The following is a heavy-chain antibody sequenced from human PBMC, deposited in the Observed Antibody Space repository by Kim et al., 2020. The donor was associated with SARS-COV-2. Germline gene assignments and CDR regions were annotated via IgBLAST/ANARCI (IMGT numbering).Heavy chain of an antibody. CDR1: GFTFSDYY. CDR2: ITNSGSYT. V-gene: IGHV3-11*06. J-gene: IGHJ2*01. D-gene: IGHD4-17*01. Sequence: GGSLRLSCAASGFTFSDYYMSWIRQAPGKGLEWVSYITNSGSYTNYVNSVQGRLIISRDNAKNSLSLQMNSLRAEDTAVYYCARLSLGNGEWYFDVWGRGTLVTVSS. CDR3: ARLSLGNGEWYFDV.